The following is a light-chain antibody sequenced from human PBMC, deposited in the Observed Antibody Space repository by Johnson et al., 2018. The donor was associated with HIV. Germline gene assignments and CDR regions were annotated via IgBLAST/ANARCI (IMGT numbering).Light chain of an antibody. CDR2: ENN. V-gene: IGLV1-51*02. Sequence: QPVLTQPPSVSAAPGQKVTISCSGSNSNIGNSYVSWYQQLPRTAPKLLIYENNKRPSGIPDRFSGSKSGTSATLGITGLQTGDEADYYCGTWDSSLDAYVFGTGTKVAVL. J-gene: IGLJ1*01. CDR3: GTWDSSLDAYV. CDR1: NSNIGNSY.